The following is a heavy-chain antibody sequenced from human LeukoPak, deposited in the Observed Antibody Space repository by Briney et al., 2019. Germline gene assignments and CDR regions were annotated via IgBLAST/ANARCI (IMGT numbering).Heavy chain of an antibody. J-gene: IGHJ4*02. Sequence: ASVNVSCKASGYTFISYAITWVRQAPGQGLEWMGWISVYNGNANYAQKVQGRVTMTTDTSTSTAYMELRSLRSDDTAVYYCARGALRYGDPSFDYWGQGTLVTVSS. D-gene: IGHD4-17*01. CDR3: ARGALRYGDPSFDY. CDR1: GYTFISYA. V-gene: IGHV1-18*01. CDR2: ISVYNGNA.